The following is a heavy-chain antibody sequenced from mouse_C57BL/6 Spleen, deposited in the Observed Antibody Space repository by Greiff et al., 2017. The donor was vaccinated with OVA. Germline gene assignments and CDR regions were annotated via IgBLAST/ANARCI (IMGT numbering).Heavy chain of an antibody. J-gene: IGHJ2*01. CDR1: GYTFTSYW. Sequence: QVQLQQPGAELVKPGASVKVSCKASGYTFTSYWMHWVKQRPGQGLEWIGRIHPSDSDTNYNQKFKGKATLTVDKSSSTAYMQLSSLTSEDSAVYYCATVVATDTLGYWGQGTTLTVSS. V-gene: IGHV1-74*01. D-gene: IGHD1-1*01. CDR2: IHPSDSDT. CDR3: ATVVATDTLGY.